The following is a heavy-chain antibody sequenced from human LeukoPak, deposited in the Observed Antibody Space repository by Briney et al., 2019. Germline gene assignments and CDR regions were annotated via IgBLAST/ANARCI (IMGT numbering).Heavy chain of an antibody. V-gene: IGHV4-31*03. CDR3: ARVAGGVVTAGAFDI. D-gene: IGHD2-21*02. J-gene: IGHJ3*02. Sequence: SETLSLTCTVSGGSVSSGSYYWSWIRQPPGKGLEWIGYIYYSGSTYYNPSLKSRVTISVDTSKNQFSLKLSSVTAADTAVYYCARVAGGVVTAGAFDIWGQGTMVTVSS. CDR2: IYYSGST. CDR1: GGSVSSGSYY.